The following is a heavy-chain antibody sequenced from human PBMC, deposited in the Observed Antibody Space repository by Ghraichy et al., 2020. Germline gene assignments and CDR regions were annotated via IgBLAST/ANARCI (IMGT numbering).Heavy chain of an antibody. CDR2: IHQDGSQI. D-gene: IGHD2-15*01. V-gene: IGHV3-7*03. CDR3: ARAPGQSSCSGGTCYPNWFDP. J-gene: IGHJ5*02. CDR1: GFTFNNYW. Sequence: GGSLRLSCAASGFTFNNYWMSWVRQAPGKGLEWVANIHQDGSQIHYVDSVKGRFTISRDNANNSLFLQVNSLRAEDTAVYYCARAPGQSSCSGGTCYPNWFDPWGQGTLVTVSS.